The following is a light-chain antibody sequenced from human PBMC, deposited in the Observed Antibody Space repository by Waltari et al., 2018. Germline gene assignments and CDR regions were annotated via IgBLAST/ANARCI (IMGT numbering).Light chain of an antibody. CDR2: DAS. J-gene: IGKJ2*01. V-gene: IGKV3-11*01. Sequence: EIVLTQSPATLSLSPGDTATLSCRASQSVGSYLAWYQQKPGQPPRLLIYDASNRATGLPARFRGSGSGTEFTLTISSLEAEDFAVYYCQQRSNWTPHTFGQGARLEIK. CDR1: QSVGSY. CDR3: QQRSNWTPHT.